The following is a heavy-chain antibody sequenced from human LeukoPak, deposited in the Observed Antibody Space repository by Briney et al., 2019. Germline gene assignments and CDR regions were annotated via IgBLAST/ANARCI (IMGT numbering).Heavy chain of an antibody. Sequence: GRSLRLSCAASGFTFSSYGMHWVRQAPGKGLEWVAVIWYDGGNKYYADSVKGRFTISRDNSKNTLYLQMNSLRAEDTAVYYCARDNGYLQYSSSLDYWGQGTLVTVSS. D-gene: IGHD6-6*01. V-gene: IGHV3-33*01. CDR3: ARDNGYLQYSSSLDY. CDR1: GFTFSSYG. J-gene: IGHJ4*02. CDR2: IWYDGGNK.